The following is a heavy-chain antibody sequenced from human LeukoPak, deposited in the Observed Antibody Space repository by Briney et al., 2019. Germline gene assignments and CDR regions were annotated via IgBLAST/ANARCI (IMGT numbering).Heavy chain of an antibody. J-gene: IGHJ4*02. D-gene: IGHD1-26*01. CDR3: ALMSGSFSHLLDY. CDR1: GDIFTRYG. V-gene: IGHV1-18*01. CDR2: ISAYNGNT. Sequence: ASVKVSCKASGDIFTRYGISWVRRAPGQGLEWMGWISAYNGNTNYAQKLQGRVTMTTDTSTSTAYMELRSLTSDDTAVFYCALMSGSFSHLLDYRGQATLVTVSS.